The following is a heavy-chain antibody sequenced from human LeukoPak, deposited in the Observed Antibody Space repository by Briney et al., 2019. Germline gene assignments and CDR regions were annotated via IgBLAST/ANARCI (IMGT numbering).Heavy chain of an antibody. Sequence: PGGSLRLSCAASGFTFSDYYMSWIRQAPGKGLEWGSYISSSGSTIYYADSVKGRFTISRDNAKNSLYLQMNSLRAEDTAVYYCARDTAMVTGYYYYGMDVWGQGTTVTVSS. V-gene: IGHV3-11*01. J-gene: IGHJ6*02. CDR2: ISSSGSTI. D-gene: IGHD5-18*01. CDR3: ARDTAMVTGYYYYGMDV. CDR1: GFTFSDYY.